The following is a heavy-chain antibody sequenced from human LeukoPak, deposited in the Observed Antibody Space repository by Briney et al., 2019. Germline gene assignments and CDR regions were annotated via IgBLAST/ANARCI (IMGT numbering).Heavy chain of an antibody. D-gene: IGHD4-17*01. CDR1: GFTFSSYA. Sequence: PGGSLRLSCAASGFTFSSYAMHWVRQAPGKGLEWVAVISYDGSNKYYADSVKGRFTISRDNSKNTLYLQMNSLRAEDTAVYYCARRGESTNYGDYRFDSWGQGTLVTVSS. CDR3: ARRGESTNYGDYRFDS. CDR2: ISYDGSNK. J-gene: IGHJ4*02. V-gene: IGHV3-30*04.